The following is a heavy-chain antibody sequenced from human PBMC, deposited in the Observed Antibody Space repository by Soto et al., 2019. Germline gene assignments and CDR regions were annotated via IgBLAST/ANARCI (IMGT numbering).Heavy chain of an antibody. Sequence: GGSLRLSCAASGFTFSNYGMHWVRQTPGKGLEWVALILYDGSNKYYADSVKGRFTISRDNSKNTLYLQMNSLRAEDTAVYYCAKVFASGYAPPTPSDYWGQGTLVTVSS. CDR1: GFTFSNYG. J-gene: IGHJ4*02. D-gene: IGHD5-12*01. CDR2: ILYDGSNK. V-gene: IGHV3-30*18. CDR3: AKVFASGYAPPTPSDY.